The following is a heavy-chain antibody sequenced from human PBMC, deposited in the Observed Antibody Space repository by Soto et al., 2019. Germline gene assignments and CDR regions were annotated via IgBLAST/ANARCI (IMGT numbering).Heavy chain of an antibody. CDR1: GYTFTSYG. V-gene: IGHV1-18*04. D-gene: IGHD3-22*01. CDR2: ISAYNGNT. Sequence: GSVTVSCEASGYTFTSYGISWGRPAPGQGLEWMGWISAYNGNTNYAQKLQGRVTMTTDTSTSTAYMELRSLRSDDTAVYYCARDRGDSSGYYARSWFDPWGQGTLVTVSA. CDR3: ARDRGDSSGYYARSWFDP. J-gene: IGHJ5*02.